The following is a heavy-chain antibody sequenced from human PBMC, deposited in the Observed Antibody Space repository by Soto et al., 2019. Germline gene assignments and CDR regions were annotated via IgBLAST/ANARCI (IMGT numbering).Heavy chain of an antibody. D-gene: IGHD3-22*01. V-gene: IGHV1-2*02. CDR3: ARRKGDYYDSSGYHYYFDY. Sequence: ASVKVSCKASGVTFSSYAMHWVRQAPGQGLEWMGWINPNSGGTKSAQKFQGRVTMTRDTSISTAYMELSRLRSDDTAVYYCARRKGDYYDSSGYHYYFDYWGQGTLVTVSS. J-gene: IGHJ4*02. CDR1: GVTFSSYA. CDR2: INPNSGGT.